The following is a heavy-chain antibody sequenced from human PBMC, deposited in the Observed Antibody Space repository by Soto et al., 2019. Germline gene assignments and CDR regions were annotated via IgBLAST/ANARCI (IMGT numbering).Heavy chain of an antibody. CDR1: GGTLRSYG. J-gene: IGHJ4*02. D-gene: IGHD3-3*01. CDR2: IIPIFGTA. Sequence: ASVKVSCKPSGGTLRSYGFRWVRQAPGQGLEWMGGIIPIFGTANYAQKFQGRVTIIADESTRRDCMDLSSLRSEDTAVYYCARGGTYYDFWSGYIFDYWGQGTLVTVSS. V-gene: IGHV1-69*01. CDR3: ARGGTYYDFWSGYIFDY.